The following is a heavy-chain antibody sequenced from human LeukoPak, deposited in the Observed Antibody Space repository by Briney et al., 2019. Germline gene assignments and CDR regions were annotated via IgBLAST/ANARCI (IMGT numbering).Heavy chain of an antibody. J-gene: IGHJ4*02. Sequence: PGGSLRLSCVASAFTFSSSWMNWVRQAPGHGLEWVANINEDGSKKSYVDSVKCRFAISRDNAKNTLYLQMNSLRAEDTAVYYCDYRGEWGQGILVTVSS. D-gene: IGHD3-10*01. CDR2: INEDGSKK. CDR3: DYRGE. V-gene: IGHV3-7*03. CDR1: AFTFSSSW.